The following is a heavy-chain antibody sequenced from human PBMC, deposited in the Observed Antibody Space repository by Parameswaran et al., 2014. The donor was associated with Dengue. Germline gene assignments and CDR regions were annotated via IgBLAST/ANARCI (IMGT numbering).Heavy chain of an antibody. V-gene: IGHV1-69*01. D-gene: IGHD6-19*01. Sequence: WVRQAPGQGLERMGGIIPIFGTANYAQKFQGRVTITADESTSTAYMELSSLRSEDTAVYYCARALYSSGWDIDYWGQGTLVTVSS. J-gene: IGHJ4*02. CDR3: ARALYSSGWDIDY. CDR2: IIPIFGTA.